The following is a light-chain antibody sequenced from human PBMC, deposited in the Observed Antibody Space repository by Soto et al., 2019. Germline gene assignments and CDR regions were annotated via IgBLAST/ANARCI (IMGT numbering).Light chain of an antibody. V-gene: IGKV1-16*02. CDR2: AAS. Sequence: DIQMTQSPSSLSASVGDRVTITCRASQDISNHLAWIQQKPGKAPKSLIYAASSLHSGVPSKSIGSGSVTELTRNLTILEPADFGSYYCQEYDSYPYCFGEGTKLEIK. CDR3: QEYDSYPYC. J-gene: IGKJ2*03. CDR1: QDISNH.